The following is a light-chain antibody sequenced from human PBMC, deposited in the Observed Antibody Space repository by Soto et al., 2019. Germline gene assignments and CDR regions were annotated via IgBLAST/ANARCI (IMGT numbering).Light chain of an antibody. Sequence: QSVLTQSSSASASLGSSVKLTCILSSGHSTYIIAWHQQQPGKAPRFLMTLDRSGSYNRGSGVPVRFSGSSSGADRYLTISSLQFEDEGDYSCETLYSNTHKVFGGGTKVTVL. J-gene: IGLJ2*01. V-gene: IGLV4-60*02. CDR2: LDRSGSY. CDR1: SGHSTYI. CDR3: ETLYSNTHKV.